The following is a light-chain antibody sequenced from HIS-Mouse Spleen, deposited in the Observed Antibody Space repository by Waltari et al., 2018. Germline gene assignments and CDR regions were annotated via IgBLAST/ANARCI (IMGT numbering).Light chain of an antibody. Sequence: QSALTQPASVSGSPGQSITISCTGTSSAVGSYNLFSWYQQHPGKAPKLMIYEGSKRPSGVSNRFSGSKSGNTASLTISGLQAEDEADYYCCSWVFGGGTKLTVL. CDR2: EGS. J-gene: IGLJ3*02. CDR3: CSWV. CDR1: SSAVGSYNL. V-gene: IGLV2-23*01.